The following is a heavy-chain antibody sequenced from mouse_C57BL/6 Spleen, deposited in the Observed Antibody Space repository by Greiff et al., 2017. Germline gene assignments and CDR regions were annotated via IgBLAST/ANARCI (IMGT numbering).Heavy chain of an antibody. CDR2: IDPSDSET. Sequence: VQLQQPGAELVRPGSSVKLSCKASGYTFTSYWMHWVKQRPIQGLEWIGNIDPSDSETHSNQKFKEKATLTVDKSSSTAYMQLSSLTSEDSAVYYCARGLRLPYFDYWGQGTTLTVSS. D-gene: IGHD3-2*02. J-gene: IGHJ2*01. CDR3: ARGLRLPYFDY. CDR1: GYTFTSYW. V-gene: IGHV1-52*01.